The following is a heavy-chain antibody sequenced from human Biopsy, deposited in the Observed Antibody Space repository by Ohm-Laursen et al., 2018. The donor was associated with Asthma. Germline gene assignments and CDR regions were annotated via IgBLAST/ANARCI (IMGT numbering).Heavy chain of an antibody. V-gene: IGHV1-18*01. CDR3: ARAVDYSHYYGIDV. CDR2: ISVYNGNT. J-gene: IGHJ6*02. Sequence: ATVKISCKTFGYTFNSAGITWVRQAPGQGLEWMGWISVYNGNTKLAQKLQDRVTMITDISTSTAYMELSSLRSDDTAVYFCARAVDYSHYYGIDVWGQGTTVTVS. D-gene: IGHD3-10*01. CDR1: GYTFNSAG.